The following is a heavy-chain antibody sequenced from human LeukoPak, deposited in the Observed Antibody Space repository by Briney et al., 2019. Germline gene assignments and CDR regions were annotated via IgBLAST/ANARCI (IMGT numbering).Heavy chain of an antibody. CDR2: ITPIFGTA. D-gene: IGHD3-10*01. J-gene: IGHJ4*02. Sequence: ASVKVSCKASGYTFTGYYMHWVRQAPGQGLEWMGGITPIFGTANYAQKFQGRVTITADESTSTAYMELSSLRSEDTAVYYCARSMVRGVIYSPLVDYWGQGTLVTVSS. V-gene: IGHV1-69*13. CDR1: GYTFTGYY. CDR3: ARSMVRGVIYSPLVDY.